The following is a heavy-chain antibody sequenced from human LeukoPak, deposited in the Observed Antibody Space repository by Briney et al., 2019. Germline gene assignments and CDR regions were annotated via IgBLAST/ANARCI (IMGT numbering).Heavy chain of an antibody. CDR2: ISSSSLYI. CDR1: GFTFSSYS. CDR3: TRDGGRGFDY. V-gene: IGHV3-21*01. D-gene: IGHD1-26*01. Sequence: GESLRLSCAASGFTFSSYSMNWVRQAPGKGLEWVSSISSSSLYIYYADSVKGRFTISRDNAKNSLYLQMNSLRAEDTAVYYCTRDGGRGFDYWGQGTLVTVSS. J-gene: IGHJ4*02.